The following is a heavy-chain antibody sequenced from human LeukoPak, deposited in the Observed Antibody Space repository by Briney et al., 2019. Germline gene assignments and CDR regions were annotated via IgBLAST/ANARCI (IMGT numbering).Heavy chain of an antibody. CDR1: GGSISSYY. CDR3: ARTPYYYYMDV. CDR2: IYYSGST. J-gene: IGHJ6*03. Sequence: SETLSLTCTVSGGSISSYYWSWIRQPPGKGLEWIGYIYYSGSTNYNPSLKSRLTISVDTSKNQFSLKLSSVTAADTAVYYCARTPYYYYMDVWGKGTTVTVSS. V-gene: IGHV4-59*01.